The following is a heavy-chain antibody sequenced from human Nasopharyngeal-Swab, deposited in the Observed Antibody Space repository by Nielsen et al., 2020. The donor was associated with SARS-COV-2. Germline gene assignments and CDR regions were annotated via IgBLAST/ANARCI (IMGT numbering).Heavy chain of an antibody. J-gene: IGHJ3*02. V-gene: IGHV3-48*02. D-gene: IGHD2-2*01. Sequence: WIRQPPGKGLEWVSYIRSSSSTIYYADSVKGRFTISRDNAKNSLYLQMNSLRDEDTAVYYCARDDCSSTSCYGRSNAFDIWGQGTMVTVSS. CDR2: IRSSSSTI. CDR3: ARDDCSSTSCYGRSNAFDI.